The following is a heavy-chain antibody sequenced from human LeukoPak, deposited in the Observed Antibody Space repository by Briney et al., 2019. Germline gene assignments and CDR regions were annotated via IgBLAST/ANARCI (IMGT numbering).Heavy chain of an antibody. Sequence: GGSLRLSCAASGLTFSSYSMNWVRQAPGKGLEWVSLIYSDGRTYYADSVKGRCTISRDNSRNTLYLQMNSLRVEDTAVYYCARGLFLSGYLDAFDIWGQGTVVTVSS. CDR1: GLTFSSYS. CDR2: IYSDGRT. J-gene: IGHJ3*02. D-gene: IGHD3-22*01. V-gene: IGHV3-53*01. CDR3: ARGLFLSGYLDAFDI.